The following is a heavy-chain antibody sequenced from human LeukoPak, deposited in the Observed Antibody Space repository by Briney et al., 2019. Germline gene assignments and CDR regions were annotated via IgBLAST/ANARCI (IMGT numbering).Heavy chain of an antibody. CDR1: GGSFSGYY. CDR2: INVEGGT. J-gene: IGHJ4*02. V-gene: IGHV4-34*01. D-gene: IGHD3-10*01. Sequence: SETLSLTCAVYGGSFSGYYWSWIRQPPGKGLEWIGEINVEGGTNYNPSLKSRVTISVDTSKNQFSLKLSSVTAADPAVYYCARGSNYYGSGSYYNIAASPFDYWGQGTLVSVSS. CDR3: ARGSNYYGSGSYYNIAASPFDY.